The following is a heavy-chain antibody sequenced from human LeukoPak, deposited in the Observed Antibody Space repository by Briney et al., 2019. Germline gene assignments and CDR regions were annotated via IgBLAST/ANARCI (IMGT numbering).Heavy chain of an antibody. CDR2: ISSSGSTI. J-gene: IGHJ4*02. V-gene: IGHV3-11*04. D-gene: IGHD4-11*01. CDR1: GFTFSDYY. Sequence: GGSLRLSCAASGFTFSDYYMSWIRQAPGKGLERVSYISSSGSTIYYADSVKGRFTISRDNAKNSLYLQMNRLRADEDTAVYYCARDNSNLDYWGQGTLVTVSS. CDR3: ARDNSNLDY.